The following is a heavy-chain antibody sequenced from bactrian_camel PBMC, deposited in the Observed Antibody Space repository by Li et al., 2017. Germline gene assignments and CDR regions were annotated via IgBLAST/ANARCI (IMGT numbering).Heavy chain of an antibody. D-gene: IGHD2*01. CDR3: AAEGARQSRDGKCSTHPPAFGV. V-gene: IGHV3S67*01. CDR2: IDRDGTT. Sequence: VQLVESGGGSALAGGSVRLSCAASGYTFNTYSWFRQAPGQEREGVAAIDRDGTTQYADSMEGRFTISEDKAKNTLYLQINGLKPEDSGKYYCAAEGARQSRDGKCSTHPPAFGVRGRGTQVTVS. CDR1: GYTFNTY. J-gene: IGHJ6*01.